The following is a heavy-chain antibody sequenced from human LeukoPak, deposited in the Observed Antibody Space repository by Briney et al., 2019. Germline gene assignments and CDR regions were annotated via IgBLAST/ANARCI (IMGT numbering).Heavy chain of an antibody. J-gene: IGHJ4*02. CDR3: AKASGASSSWYQVDY. D-gene: IGHD6-13*01. CDR1: GFTFDDYA. V-gene: IGHV3-9*01. CDR2: ISWNSGSI. Sequence: GGSLRLSCAASGFTFDDYAMHWVRQAPGKGLEWVSGISWNSGSIGYADSVKGRFTISRDNAKNSLYLQMNSLRAEDTALYYCAKASGASSSWYQVDYWGQGTLITVSS.